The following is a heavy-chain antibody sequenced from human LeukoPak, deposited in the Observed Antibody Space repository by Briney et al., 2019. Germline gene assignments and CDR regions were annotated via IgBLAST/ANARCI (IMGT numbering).Heavy chain of an antibody. CDR2: IYCGGTT. CDR3: ARVTDMGWFDP. Sequence: GGSLRLSCAASGFTVSSNYMTWVRQAPGKGLEWVSVIYCGGTTYYADSVKGRFTISRDNSKNTLSLQMNSLRADDTAVYYCARVTDMGWFDPWGQGTLVTVSS. V-gene: IGHV3-53*01. CDR1: GFTVSSNY. J-gene: IGHJ5*02. D-gene: IGHD2-15*01.